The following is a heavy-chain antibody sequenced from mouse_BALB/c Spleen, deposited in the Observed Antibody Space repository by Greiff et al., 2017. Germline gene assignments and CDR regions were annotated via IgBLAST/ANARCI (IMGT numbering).Heavy chain of an antibody. V-gene: IGHV1S135*01. CDR1: GYSFTSYY. D-gene: IGHD2-4*01. CDR3: ARLGGLDPGFAY. CDR2: IDPFNGGT. Sequence: VQLKESGPELMKPGASVKISCKASGYSFTSYYMHWVKQSPGKSLEWIGYIDPFNGGTSYNQKFKGKATLTVDKSSSTAYMHLSSLTSEDSAVYYCARLGGLDPGFAYWGQGTLVTVSA. J-gene: IGHJ3*01.